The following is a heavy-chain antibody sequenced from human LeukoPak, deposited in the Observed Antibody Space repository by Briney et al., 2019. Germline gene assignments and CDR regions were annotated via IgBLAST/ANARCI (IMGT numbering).Heavy chain of an antibody. J-gene: IGHJ6*02. CDR1: GGTFSSYA. CDR3: ARDFLTDIVVVPAASPMDV. V-gene: IGHV1-69*13. Sequence: ASVKVSCKASGGTFSSYAISWVRQAPGQGLEWMGGIIPIFGTANYAQKFQGRVTITADESTSTAYMELSSLGSEDTAVYYCARDFLTDIVVVPAASPMDVWGQGTTVTVSS. CDR2: IIPIFGTA. D-gene: IGHD2-2*01.